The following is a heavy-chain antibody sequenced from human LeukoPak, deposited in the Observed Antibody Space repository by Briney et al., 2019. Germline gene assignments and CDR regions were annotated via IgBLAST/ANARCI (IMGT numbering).Heavy chain of an antibody. CDR1: GYTFTGYY. J-gene: IGHJ3*02. D-gene: IGHD3-22*01. Sequence: ASVKVSCKASGYTFTGYYMHWVRQAPGQGLEWMGWINPNSGGTNYAQKFQGRVTMTRDTSISTAYMELSRLRSDDTAVYYCARDTFFYDSRRSDAFDIWGQGTMVTVSS. CDR2: INPNSGGT. CDR3: ARDTFFYDSRRSDAFDI. V-gene: IGHV1-2*02.